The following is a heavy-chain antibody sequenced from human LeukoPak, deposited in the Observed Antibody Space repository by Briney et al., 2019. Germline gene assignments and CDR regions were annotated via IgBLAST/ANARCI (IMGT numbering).Heavy chain of an antibody. Sequence: ASVLASCKASGYTFTSYGISWVRQAPGQGLEWMGWISAYNGNTNYAQKLQGRVTMTTDTSTSTAYMELRSLRSDDTAVYYCARLPLDYYDSSGPQDYWGQGTLVTVSS. V-gene: IGHV1-18*01. CDR1: GYTFTSYG. D-gene: IGHD3-22*01. CDR3: ARLPLDYYDSSGPQDY. J-gene: IGHJ4*02. CDR2: ISAYNGNT.